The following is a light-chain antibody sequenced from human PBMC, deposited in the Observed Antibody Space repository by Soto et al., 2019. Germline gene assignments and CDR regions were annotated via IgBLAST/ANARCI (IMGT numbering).Light chain of an antibody. J-gene: IGLJ2*01. CDR1: SSNIGYHY. CDR3: ATWDFSLSAVA. CDR2: DND. Sequence: QSLLTQPPSVSAAPGQKVTLSCSVSSSNIGYHYISWYQQLPGTAPRLLIYDNDERPSGIPGRFSGSKSGTSATLDITGLQTGDEAYYYCATWDFSLSAVAFGGGTKLTVL. V-gene: IGLV1-51*01.